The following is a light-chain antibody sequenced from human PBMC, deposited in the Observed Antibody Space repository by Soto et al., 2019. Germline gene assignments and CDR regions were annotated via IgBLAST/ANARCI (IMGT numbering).Light chain of an antibody. CDR3: SSYTSSSTWV. CDR1: SSNIGSGT. V-gene: IGLV1-44*01. CDR2: ANN. Sequence: QSVLTQPPSVSGTPGQRVTISCSGSSSNIGSGTVNWYQQLPGTAPIRLIYANNHRPSGVPDRFSASKSGTSASLAISGLLSEDEADYYCSSYTSSSTWVFGGGTKLTVL. J-gene: IGLJ3*02.